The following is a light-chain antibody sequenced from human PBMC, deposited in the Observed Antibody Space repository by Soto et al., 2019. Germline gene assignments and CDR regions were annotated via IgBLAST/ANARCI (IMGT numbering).Light chain of an antibody. CDR1: SSDVGGYDY. V-gene: IGLV2-11*01. Sequence: QPVLTQPRSVSGSPGQSVTISCTGTSSDVGGYDYVSWSQHHPGKAPKLMIYDVSKRPSGVPDRFSGSKSGNTASLTISGLQAEDEADYYCCSYAGSYTLVFGGGTKLTVL. CDR3: CSYAGSYTLV. J-gene: IGLJ2*01. CDR2: DVS.